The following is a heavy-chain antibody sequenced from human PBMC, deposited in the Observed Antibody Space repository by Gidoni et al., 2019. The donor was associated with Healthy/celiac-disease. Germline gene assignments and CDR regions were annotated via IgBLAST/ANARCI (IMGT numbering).Heavy chain of an antibody. Sequence: EVQLVESGGGVVQPGGSLSLSGAASGFTSADYAMHWVRQAPGKGLVWVSLISGDGGSTYYADSVKGRFTISRDNSKSSLYLQMNSLRTEDTALYYCAKDRAGSSSSIYFDYWGQGTLVTVSS. V-gene: IGHV3-43*02. J-gene: IGHJ4*02. CDR3: AKDRAGSSSSIYFDY. CDR1: GFTSADYA. CDR2: ISGDGGST. D-gene: IGHD6-6*01.